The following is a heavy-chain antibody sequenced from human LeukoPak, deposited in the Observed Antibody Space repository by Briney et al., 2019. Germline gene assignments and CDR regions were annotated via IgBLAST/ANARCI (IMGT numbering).Heavy chain of an antibody. D-gene: IGHD1-26*01. CDR2: LSGSSGST. Sequence: GGSLRLSCAASGFTFSNNAKNWVRQAPGKGLEWVSSLSGSSGSTYYADSVKGRFTISRDNAKNSLYLQMNSLRAEDTALYYCAKDPSYSSQYYFDYWGQGTLVTVSS. J-gene: IGHJ4*02. V-gene: IGHV3-23*01. CDR3: AKDPSYSSQYYFDY. CDR1: GFTFSNNA.